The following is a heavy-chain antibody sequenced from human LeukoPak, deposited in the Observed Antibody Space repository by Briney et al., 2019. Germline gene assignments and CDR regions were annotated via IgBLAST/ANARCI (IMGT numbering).Heavy chain of an antibody. CDR1: GYTFTSYG. J-gene: IGHJ6*03. V-gene: IGHV1-18*01. CDR2: ISAYNGNT. CDR3: AREGVRGVMVYYYMDV. D-gene: IGHD3-10*01. Sequence: ASVKVSCKASGYTFTSYGISWVRQAPGQGLEWMGWISAYNGNTNYAQKLQGRVTMTTDTSTSTAYMELRSLRSDDTAVYYCAREGVRGVMVYYYMDVWGKGTTVTVSS.